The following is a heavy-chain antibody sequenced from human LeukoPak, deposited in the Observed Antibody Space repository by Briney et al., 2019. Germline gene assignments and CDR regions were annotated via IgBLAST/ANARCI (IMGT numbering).Heavy chain of an antibody. D-gene: IGHD2-8*01. J-gene: IGHJ4*02. CDR2: IYYSGST. Sequence: PSQTLSLTCTVSGGSISSGGYYWSWIRQHPGKGLEWIGYIYYSGSTYYNPSLKSRVTISVDTSKNQFSLKLSSVTAADTAVYYCARAQREVLMVYAMPGMVRGVQFDYWGQGTLVTVSS. V-gene: IGHV4-31*03. CDR1: GGSISSGGYY. CDR3: ARAQREVLMVYAMPGMVRGVQFDY.